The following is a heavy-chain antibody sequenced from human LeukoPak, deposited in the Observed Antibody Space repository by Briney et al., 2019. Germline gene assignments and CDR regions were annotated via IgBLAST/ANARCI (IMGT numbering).Heavy chain of an antibody. Sequence: ASVKFSCKASGYTFTGYYMHWVRQAPGQGLEWMGRINPNSGGTNYAQKFQGRVTMTRDTSISTAYMELSRLRSDDTAVYYCARDYYGSGSRNWFDPWGQGTLVTVSS. CDR3: ARDYYGSGSRNWFDP. J-gene: IGHJ5*02. CDR1: GYTFTGYY. CDR2: INPNSGGT. V-gene: IGHV1-2*06. D-gene: IGHD3-10*01.